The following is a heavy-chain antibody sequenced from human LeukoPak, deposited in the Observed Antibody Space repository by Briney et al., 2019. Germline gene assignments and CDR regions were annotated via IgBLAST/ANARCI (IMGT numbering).Heavy chain of an antibody. J-gene: IGHJ4*02. D-gene: IGHD5-18*01. Sequence: GSLRLSCAASGFTVSSNYMSWVRQAPGKGLEWVSVIYSGGSTYYADSVKGRFTISRDNSKNTLYLQMNSLRAEDTAVYYCARDTRGYSYGNIDYWGQGTLVTVSS. CDR2: IYSGGST. V-gene: IGHV3-53*01. CDR1: GFTVSSNY. CDR3: ARDTRGYSYGNIDY.